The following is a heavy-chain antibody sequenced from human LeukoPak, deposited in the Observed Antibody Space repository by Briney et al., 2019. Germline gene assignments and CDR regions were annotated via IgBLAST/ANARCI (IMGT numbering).Heavy chain of an antibody. CDR3: ARGLWFGELRWSDY. V-gene: IGHV3-48*02. CDR1: GFTFSSYN. J-gene: IGHJ4*02. CDR2: ISTSSSTI. D-gene: IGHD3-10*01. Sequence: GGSLRLSCAASGFTFSSYNMNWVRQAPGKGVEWVSYISTSSSTIYYADSVKGRFTISRDNARNSLFLQMSSLRDEDTAVYYCARGLWFGELRWSDYWGQGTLVTVSS.